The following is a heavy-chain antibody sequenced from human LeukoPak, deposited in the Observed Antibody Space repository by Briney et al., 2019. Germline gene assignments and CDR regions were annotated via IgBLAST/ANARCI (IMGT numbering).Heavy chain of an antibody. V-gene: IGHV3-48*01. J-gene: IGHJ4*02. CDR1: GFTFSIYS. Sequence: PGGSLRLSGAASGFTFSIYSMNCVRQAPGKGLECVSYISSSSSTIYYADSVKGRFTISRDNAKNSLYLQINSPRAEDTAVYYCARDEDIVVVPAAVDYWGQGTLVTVSS. D-gene: IGHD2-2*01. CDR2: ISSSSSTI. CDR3: ARDEDIVVVPAAVDY.